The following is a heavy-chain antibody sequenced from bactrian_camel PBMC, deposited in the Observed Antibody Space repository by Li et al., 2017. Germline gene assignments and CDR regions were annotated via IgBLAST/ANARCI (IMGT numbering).Heavy chain of an antibody. CDR3: AQETYGTPAY. CDR2: INSGGGGI. CDR1: GFTFSAYD. V-gene: IGHV3S40*01. D-gene: IGHD2*01. Sequence: DVQLVESGGGLVQPGGSLRLSCVASGFTFSAYDMSWVRQAPGKGLEWVSIINSGGGGIYYVDSVRGRFTISRDNAENTVYLQLNSLKTEDGAMYYCAQETYGTPAYWGQGTQV. J-gene: IGHJ4*01.